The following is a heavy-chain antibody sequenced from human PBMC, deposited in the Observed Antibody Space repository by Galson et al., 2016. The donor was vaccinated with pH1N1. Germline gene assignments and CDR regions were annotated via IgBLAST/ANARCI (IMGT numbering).Heavy chain of an antibody. Sequence: PALVKPTQTLTLTCTFSGFSLSTSGVGVGWIRQPPGKALEWLALIYWDDDKRYSPSLKSRLTITKDTSKNQVVLTMTNMDPVGTATYYCARSDYGDYVGGLHYWGQGTLVTVSS. CDR1: GFSLSTSGVG. D-gene: IGHD4-17*01. V-gene: IGHV2-5*02. CDR2: IYWDDDK. CDR3: ARSDYGDYVGGLHY. J-gene: IGHJ4*02.